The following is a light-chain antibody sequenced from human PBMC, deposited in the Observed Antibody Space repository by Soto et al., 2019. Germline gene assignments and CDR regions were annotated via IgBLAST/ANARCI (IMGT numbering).Light chain of an antibody. Sequence: DIQMTQSPSSLSASVGDRVTITCRASRTISSYLNWYQHKPGKAPKLLIYGASSLQSGVPSRFSGSGSGTDFTLTISSLQPEDFATYYCQQSYNTPLTFGQWTKLEIK. J-gene: IGKJ2*01. CDR1: RTISSY. CDR2: GAS. CDR3: QQSYNTPLT. V-gene: IGKV1-39*01.